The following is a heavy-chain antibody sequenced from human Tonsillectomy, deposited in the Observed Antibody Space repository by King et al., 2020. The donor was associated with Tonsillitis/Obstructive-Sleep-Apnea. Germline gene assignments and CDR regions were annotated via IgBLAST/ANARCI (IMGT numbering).Heavy chain of an antibody. CDR3: ARGYSGSGNAFDI. Sequence: QLQESGPGLVKHSGTLSLTCAVSGGSINSTNWWSWGRQPPGKGLEWIGEVYHTGSANYNSSLTSRVTISVDKSKNQFSLKVYSVTAADTAAYYCARGYSGSGNAFDIWGQGTMVTVSS. J-gene: IGHJ3*02. D-gene: IGHD3-10*01. CDR1: GGSINSTNW. V-gene: IGHV4-4*02. CDR2: VYHTGSA.